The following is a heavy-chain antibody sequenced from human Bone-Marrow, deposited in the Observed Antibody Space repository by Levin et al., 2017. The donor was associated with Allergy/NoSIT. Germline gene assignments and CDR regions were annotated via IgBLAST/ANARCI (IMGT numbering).Heavy chain of an antibody. Sequence: SCVVSGFTFKNYGMNWVRQAPGKGLEWVSAINTDGSATYYADSVKGRFTISRDNSKNTVDLHINTLRAEDTASYFCAGASLDRRMWWYFDLWGRGTLVTVSS. CDR1: GFTFKNYG. J-gene: IGHJ2*01. V-gene: IGHV3-23*01. CDR2: INTDGSAT. CDR3: AGASLDRRMWWYFDL. D-gene: IGHD1-1*01.